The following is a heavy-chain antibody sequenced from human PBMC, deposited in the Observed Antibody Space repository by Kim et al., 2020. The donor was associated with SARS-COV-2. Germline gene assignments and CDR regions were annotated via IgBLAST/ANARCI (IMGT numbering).Heavy chain of an antibody. CDR1: GFSVSDYY. CDR3: VRDLGQVGADH. D-gene: IGHD3-10*01. CDR2: IYHSGTT. J-gene: IGHJ4*02. V-gene: IGHV3-53*01. Sequence: GGSLRLSCAASGFSVSDYYMNWFRQAPGKGLEWVSVIYHSGTTYYADSVKGRFTISRDKSKNTLFLQMNSLRAEDTAAYFCVRDLGQVGADHWGQGTLVT.